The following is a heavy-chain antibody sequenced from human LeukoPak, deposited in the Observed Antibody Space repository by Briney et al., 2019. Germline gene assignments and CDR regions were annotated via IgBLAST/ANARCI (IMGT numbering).Heavy chain of an antibody. CDR3: ARGDVYSSSWYRSGLDY. D-gene: IGHD6-13*01. Sequence: ASVKVSCKASGYTLISYAMHWVRQAPGQRLEWMGWINAGNGNTKYSQKFQGRVTITRDTSASTAYMELSSLRSEDTAVYYCARGDVYSSSWYRSGLDYWGQGTLVTVSS. CDR2: INAGNGNT. V-gene: IGHV1-3*01. CDR1: GYTLISYA. J-gene: IGHJ4*02.